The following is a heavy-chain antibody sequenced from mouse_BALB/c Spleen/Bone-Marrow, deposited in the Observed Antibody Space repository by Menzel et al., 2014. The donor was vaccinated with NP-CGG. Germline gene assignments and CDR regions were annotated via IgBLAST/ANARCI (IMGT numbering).Heavy chain of an antibody. CDR3: SRHYYSTPYYAMDY. CDR1: GYTFTSYW. V-gene: IGHV1S81*02. Sequence: QVQLKHSGAGLVKPGASVKLSCKASGYTFTSYWMHWVKQRPGQGLEWIGEIDPSTGRTDYNKKFKSQATLTVDKSASTAYMHLSSLTSEDSAVYYCSRHYYSTPYYAMDYWGQRPPITASS. J-gene: IGHJ4*01. CDR2: IDPSTGRT. D-gene: IGHD1-1*01.